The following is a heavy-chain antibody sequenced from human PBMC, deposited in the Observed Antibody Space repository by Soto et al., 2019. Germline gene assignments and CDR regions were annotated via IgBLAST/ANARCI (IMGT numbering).Heavy chain of an antibody. CDR1: GGSFSGYY. J-gene: IGHJ4*02. CDR3: ARADLYYSDSGSPFDY. V-gene: IGHV4-34*01. Sequence: QVQLQQWGAGLLKPSETLSLTCAVYGGSFSGYYWSWIRQSPGKGLEWIAEINDSGSTSYNPSLKRRVTMAVDTSKNQFSLKLSSVTAADTAVYYCARADLYYSDSGSPFDYWGQGTLVTVSS. D-gene: IGHD3-10*01. CDR2: INDSGST.